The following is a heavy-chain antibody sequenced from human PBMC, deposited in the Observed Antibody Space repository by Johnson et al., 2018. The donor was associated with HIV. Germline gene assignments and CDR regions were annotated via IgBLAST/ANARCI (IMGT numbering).Heavy chain of an antibody. J-gene: IGHJ3*02. CDR1: GFIFDDFG. D-gene: IGHD2-8*02. CDR2: VNWNGART. Sequence: VQLVESGGGVVQPGRSLRLSCAASGFIFDDFGMNWVRHAPGKGLEWVSDVNWNGARTGYADSVKGRFTISRDNGMNSLYLQMNSLRAEDTAVYYCVRGGTAYWDRVSAFDIWGQGTMVTVSS. CDR3: VRGGTAYWDRVSAFDI. V-gene: IGHV3-20*04.